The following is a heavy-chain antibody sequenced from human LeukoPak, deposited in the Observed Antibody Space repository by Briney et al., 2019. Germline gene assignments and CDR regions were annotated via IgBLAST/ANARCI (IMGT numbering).Heavy chain of an antibody. CDR1: GGTFSSYA. V-gene: IGHV1-69*13. D-gene: IGHD3-3*01. CDR2: IIPIFGTA. CDR3: ARDLNDFWSGYYDY. Sequence: ASVNVSCKASGGTFSSYAISWMRQAPGQGLEWMGGIIPIFGTANYPQKVQGRVTITADEYTSTAYMELSSLRSEDTGVYYCARDLNDFWSGYYDYWGQGTLVTVSS. J-gene: IGHJ4*02.